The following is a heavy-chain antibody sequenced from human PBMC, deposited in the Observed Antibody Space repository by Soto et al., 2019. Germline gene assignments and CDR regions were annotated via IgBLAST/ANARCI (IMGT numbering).Heavy chain of an antibody. Sequence: ETLSLTCTVSGGSIGHYYWSWIRQSPGKGLEWIGYAYYSGSTDYNPSLKSRGTMSLDTSKNKVSLKLNSVTTADTAVYYCARDRSTYGGGGTGEVKENWFDPWGPGTLVTVSS. CDR2: AYYSGST. V-gene: IGHV4-59*01. CDR3: ARDRSTYGGGGTGEVKENWFDP. J-gene: IGHJ5*02. D-gene: IGHD2-8*01. CDR1: GGSIGHYY.